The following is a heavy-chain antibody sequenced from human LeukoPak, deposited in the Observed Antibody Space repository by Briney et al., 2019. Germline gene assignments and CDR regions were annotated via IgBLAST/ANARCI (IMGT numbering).Heavy chain of an antibody. CDR3: ARALSSSWYYYYYYMDV. Sequence: ASVKVSCKASGYTFTSYYMHWVRQAPGQGLEWMGIINPSGGSTSYAQKFQGRVTMTRDMSTSTVYMELSSLRSEDTAVYYCARALSSSWYYYYYYMDVWGKGTTVTVSS. CDR2: INPSGGST. D-gene: IGHD6-13*01. J-gene: IGHJ6*03. V-gene: IGHV1-46*01. CDR1: GYTFTSYY.